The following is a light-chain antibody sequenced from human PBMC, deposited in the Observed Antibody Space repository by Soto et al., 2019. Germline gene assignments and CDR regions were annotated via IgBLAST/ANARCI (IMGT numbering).Light chain of an antibody. CDR3: QQYYSTPRT. J-gene: IGKJ1*01. CDR1: QSVLYSSNNKNY. CDR2: WAS. V-gene: IGKV4-1*01. Sequence: DIVMTQYPDSLAVSLGERATTNCKSSQSVLYSSNNKNYLDWYQQKPGQPPKLLIYWASTRESGVPDRFSGSGSGTDFTLTISSLQAEDVAVYYCQQYYSTPRTFGQGTKVDIK.